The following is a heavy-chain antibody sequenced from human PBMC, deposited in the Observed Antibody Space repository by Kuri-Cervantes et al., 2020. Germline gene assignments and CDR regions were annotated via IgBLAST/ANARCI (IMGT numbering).Heavy chain of an antibody. D-gene: IGHD5-24*01. CDR1: GYTFTGYY. V-gene: IGHV1-2*02. CDR2: INPNSGGT. J-gene: IGHJ4*02. Sequence: ASVKVSCKASGYTFTGYYMHWVRPAPGQGLEWMGWINPNSGGTNYAQKFQERVTITRDMSTSIVYMELSSLRSEDTAVYYCAADSSEVASLDYWGQGTLVTVSS. CDR3: AADSSEVASLDY.